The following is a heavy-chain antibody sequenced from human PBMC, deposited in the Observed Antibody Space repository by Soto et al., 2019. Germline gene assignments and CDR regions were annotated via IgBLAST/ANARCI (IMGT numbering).Heavy chain of an antibody. Sequence: SETLSLTCVVSDGSISTCDWWTWVRQPPGMGLEWIGKMFHSGGADYSPSLKSRVTISADSSKNHFSLRLTAVTAADTAVYYCATDNVDSMLEYWGQGTQVTVSS. V-gene: IGHV4-4*02. CDR3: ATDNVDSMLEY. CDR1: DGSISTCDW. D-gene: IGHD3-3*01. J-gene: IGHJ4*02. CDR2: MFHSGGA.